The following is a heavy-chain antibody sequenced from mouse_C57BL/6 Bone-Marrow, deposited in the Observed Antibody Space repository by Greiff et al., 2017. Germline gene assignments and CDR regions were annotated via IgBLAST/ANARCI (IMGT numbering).Heavy chain of an antibody. V-gene: IGHV1-55*01. D-gene: IGHD1-1*01. CDR3: ATYGSRADWYFDV. Sequence: QVQLQQSGAELVKPGASVKMSCKASGYTFTSYWITWVKQRPGQGLEWIGDIYPGSGSTNYNEKFKSKATLTVDTSSSTAYMQLSSLTSEDSAVYYCATYGSRADWYFDVWGTGTTVTVSS. J-gene: IGHJ1*03. CDR1: GYTFTSYW. CDR2: IYPGSGST.